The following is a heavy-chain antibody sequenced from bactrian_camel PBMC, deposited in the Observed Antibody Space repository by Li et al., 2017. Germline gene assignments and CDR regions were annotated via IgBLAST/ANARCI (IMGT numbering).Heavy chain of an antibody. Sequence: VQLVESGGGLVQPGGFLRLSCAASGLTFSSYAMGWVRQAPGKGLEWVAAINAGGSINAADSVKARFTISRDSAKNTVYLQMNSLKFEDTAVYYCVRDLADAGDYWGQGTQVTVS. D-gene: IGHD1*01. CDR3: VRDLADAGDY. V-gene: IGHV3S40*01. CDR1: GLTFSSYA. J-gene: IGHJ4*01. CDR2: INAGGSI.